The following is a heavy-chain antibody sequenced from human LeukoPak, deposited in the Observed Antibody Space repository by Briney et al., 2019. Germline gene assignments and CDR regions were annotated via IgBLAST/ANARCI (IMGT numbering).Heavy chain of an antibody. D-gene: IGHD3-22*01. CDR2: INPNSGGT. J-gene: IGHJ4*02. V-gene: IGHV1-2*02. CDR3: ARVGRSRITMMVYVDF. CDR1: GYTFTGYY. Sequence: ASVKVSCKASGYTFTGYYMHWVRQAPGQGLEWMGWINPNSGGTNSAQKFQDRLTMTTDASTSTAYMEVRTLRSDDTAVYYCARVGRSRITMMVYVDFWGQGTLVTVSS.